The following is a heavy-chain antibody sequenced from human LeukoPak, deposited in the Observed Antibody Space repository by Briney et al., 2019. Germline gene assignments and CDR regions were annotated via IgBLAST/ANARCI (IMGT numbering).Heavy chain of an antibody. J-gene: IGHJ1*01. Sequence: SETLSLTCTVSGGSISSYYWSWLRQPPGKGLEWLGYIYYSGSTNYNPSLKSRVTISVDTSKNQFSLKLSSVTAADTAVYYCARGVDYGDYRAPIQHWGQGTLVTVSS. D-gene: IGHD4-17*01. CDR1: GGSISSYY. CDR3: ARGVDYGDYRAPIQH. CDR2: IYYSGST. V-gene: IGHV4-59*01.